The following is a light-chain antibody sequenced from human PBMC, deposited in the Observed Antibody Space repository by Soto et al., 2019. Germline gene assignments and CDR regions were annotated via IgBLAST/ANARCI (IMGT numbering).Light chain of an antibody. CDR2: GTS. V-gene: IGKV3-20*01. CDR1: QSVSSTY. Sequence: EIVLTQSPAPLSLSPGERAPLSCRASQSVSSTYLGWYQQQPGQPHRLLMSGTSNRATGTPDRFSGSGSGTDFTLTISRLEPEEFAVYYCQQYGSPPITVGQGTRLEIK. CDR3: QQYGSPPIT. J-gene: IGKJ5*01.